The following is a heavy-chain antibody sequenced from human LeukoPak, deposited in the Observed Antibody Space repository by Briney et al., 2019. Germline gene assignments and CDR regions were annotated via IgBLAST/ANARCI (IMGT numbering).Heavy chain of an antibody. CDR3: AKDGVWGQGTTVAYYYYGMDV. CDR1: GFTVSSNY. D-gene: IGHD4-23*01. J-gene: IGHJ6*02. V-gene: IGHV3-43*02. CDR2: ISGDGGST. Sequence: GGSLRLSCAASGFTVSSNYMSWVRQAPGKGLEWVSLISGDGGSTYYADSVKGRFTISRDNSKNSLYLQMNSLRTEDTALYYCAKDGVWGQGTTVAYYYYGMDVWGQGTTVTVSS.